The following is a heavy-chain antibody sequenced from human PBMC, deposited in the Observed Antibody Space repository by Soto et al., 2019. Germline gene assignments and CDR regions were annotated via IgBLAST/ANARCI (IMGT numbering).Heavy chain of an antibody. J-gene: IGHJ6*02. V-gene: IGHV4-39*01. D-gene: IGHD6-13*01. CDR1: GDNIRSSGY. CDR2: IYSTGNT. Sequence: SETQSLTCTVSGDNIRSSGYWGWVRQPPGKGLEWIGSIYSTGNTYYNPSLNSQVTISVDTSKNQFSLNVISVTAADTAVYYCRRSSRYSTDVWGQGTTVTVSS. CDR3: RRSSRYSTDV.